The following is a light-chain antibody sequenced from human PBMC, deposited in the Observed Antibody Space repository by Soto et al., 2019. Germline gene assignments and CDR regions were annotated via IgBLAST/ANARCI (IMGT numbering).Light chain of an antibody. V-gene: IGLV1-40*01. CDR1: SSNIGAGYD. J-gene: IGLJ1*01. CDR2: GNN. Sequence: QSLLTQPPSVSGAPGQRVTISCTGSSSNIGAGYDVHWYQQVPGTAPKLLIFGNNNRPSGVPERFSGSQSGTSASLAITGLQAEDEADYYCQSYDSSLSGSDVFGPGTKLTVL. CDR3: QSYDSSLSGSDV.